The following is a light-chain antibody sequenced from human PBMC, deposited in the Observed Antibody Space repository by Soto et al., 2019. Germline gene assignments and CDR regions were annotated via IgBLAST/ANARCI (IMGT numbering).Light chain of an antibody. V-gene: IGKV4-1*01. Sequence: DIVMTQSPDSLAVSLGERATINCKSSQSVLYSSNNKNYLAWYQQKPGQPPKLRIYWASTRESGVPDRFSGSGSGTDFTLTISSLQAEDVAVYYCQQYYSAWWTFGQGTKVEI. CDR1: QSVLYSSNNKNY. J-gene: IGKJ1*01. CDR2: WAS. CDR3: QQYYSAWWT.